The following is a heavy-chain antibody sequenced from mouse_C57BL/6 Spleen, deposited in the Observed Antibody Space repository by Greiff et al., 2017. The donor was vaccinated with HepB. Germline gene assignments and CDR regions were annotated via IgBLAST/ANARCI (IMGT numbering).Heavy chain of an antibody. Sequence: VKLMESGPELVKPGASVKISCKASGYAFSSSWMNWVKQRPGKGLEWIGRIYPGDGDTNYNGKFKGKATLTADKSSSPAYMQLSSLTSEDSAVYFCARSITTAHWYFDVWGTGTTVTVSS. V-gene: IGHV1-82*01. CDR3: ARSITTAHWYFDV. CDR1: GYAFSSSW. D-gene: IGHD1-2*01. CDR2: IYPGDGDT. J-gene: IGHJ1*03.